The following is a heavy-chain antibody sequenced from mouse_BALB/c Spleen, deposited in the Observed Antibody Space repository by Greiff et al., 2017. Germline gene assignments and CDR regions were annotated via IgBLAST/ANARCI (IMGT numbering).Heavy chain of an antibody. CDR2: IWAGGST. Sequence: VKLVESGPGLVAPSQSLSITCTVSGFSLTSYGVHWVRQPPGKGLEWLGVIWAGGSTNYNSALMSRLSISKDNSKSQVFLKMNSLQTDDTAMYYCAREDYYGSSRPFAYWGQGTTLTVSS. CDR3: AREDYYGSSRPFAY. D-gene: IGHD1-1*01. V-gene: IGHV2-9*02. J-gene: IGHJ2*01. CDR1: GFSLTSYG.